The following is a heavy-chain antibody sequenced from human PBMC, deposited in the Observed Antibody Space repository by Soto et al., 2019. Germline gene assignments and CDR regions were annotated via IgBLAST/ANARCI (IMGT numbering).Heavy chain of an antibody. V-gene: IGHV3-64D*06. CDR1: GFTFSSYW. J-gene: IGHJ4*02. Sequence: PGGSLRLSCAASGFTFSSYWMHWVRQAPGKGLEYVSAINSNGGSTNYADSVKGRFTISRDNSKNTLYLQMSSLRAEDTAVYYCVKILQYSYGLPHWGQGTLVTVSS. D-gene: IGHD5-18*01. CDR2: INSNGGST. CDR3: VKILQYSYGLPH.